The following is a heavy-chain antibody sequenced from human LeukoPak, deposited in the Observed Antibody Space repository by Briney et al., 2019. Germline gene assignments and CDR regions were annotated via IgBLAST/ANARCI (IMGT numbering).Heavy chain of an antibody. CDR3: ARVVGFWSGYSDY. Sequence: SETLSLTCAVYGGSFSGYYWSWIRQPPGKGLEWIGYIYYSGSTNYNPSLKSRVTISVDTSKNQFSLKLSSVTAADTAVYYCARVVGFWSGYSDYWGQGTLVTVSS. D-gene: IGHD3-3*01. V-gene: IGHV4-59*01. CDR1: GGSFSGYY. J-gene: IGHJ4*02. CDR2: IYYSGST.